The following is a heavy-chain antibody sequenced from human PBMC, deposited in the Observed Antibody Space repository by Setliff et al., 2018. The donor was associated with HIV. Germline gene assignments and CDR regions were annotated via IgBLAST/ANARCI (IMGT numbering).Heavy chain of an antibody. D-gene: IGHD2-21*01. CDR3: AKQPARELLLDL. Sequence: GGSLRLSCEASGFTVSSSYMAWVRQAPGKGLEWVSTIYSDGSTYHRDSVKGRFTLSRDNSKNTVYLQVDSLRPEDTAVYYCAKQPARELLLDLWGQGTLVTVSS. CDR2: IYSDGST. J-gene: IGHJ4*02. CDR1: GFTVSSSY. V-gene: IGHV3-66*02.